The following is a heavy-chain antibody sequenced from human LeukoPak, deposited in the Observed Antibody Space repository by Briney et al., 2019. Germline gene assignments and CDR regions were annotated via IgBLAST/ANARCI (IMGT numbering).Heavy chain of an antibody. CDR2: ISSSSSYI. V-gene: IGHV3-21*01. CDR3: ARDYDILTGYYDY. CDR1: GFTFSSYS. J-gene: IGHJ4*02. Sequence: GGSLRLSCAASGFTFSSYSMNWVRQAPGKGLEWVSSISSSSSYIYYADSVKGRFTISRDNAKNSLYLQMNSLRAEDTAVYYCARDYDILTGYYDYWGQGTLVTVSS. D-gene: IGHD3-9*01.